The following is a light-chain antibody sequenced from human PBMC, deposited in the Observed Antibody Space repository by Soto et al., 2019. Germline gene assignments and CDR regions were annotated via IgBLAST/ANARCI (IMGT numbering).Light chain of an antibody. V-gene: IGKV3-20*01. Sequence: EIVLTQSPGTLSLSPGERATLSCRASQSVVSGFLAWYQQKPGQAPRLLIDGASNRAPGIPERFSGSKSGTEATLTSSGLEPEDFAVYYCQQYGTSPGFTFGPGTKVDIK. CDR1: QSVVSGF. J-gene: IGKJ3*01. CDR2: GAS. CDR3: QQYGTSPGFT.